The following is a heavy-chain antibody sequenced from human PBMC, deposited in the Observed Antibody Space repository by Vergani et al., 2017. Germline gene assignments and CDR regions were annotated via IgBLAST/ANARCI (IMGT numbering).Heavy chain of an antibody. J-gene: IGHJ6*02. CDR1: GYTFTSYG. V-gene: IGHV1-18*04. CDR3: TRDGGHLGGSSTTLYYYYGMDV. Sequence: QVQLVQSGAEVKKPGASVKVSCKASGYTFTSYGISWVRQAPGQGLEWMGWISAYNGNTNYAQKLQGRVTMTTDTSTSTAYMELRSLRSDDTAVYYWTRDGGHLGGSSTTLYYYYGMDVWGQGTTVTVSS. D-gene: IGHD2-2*01. CDR2: ISAYNGNT.